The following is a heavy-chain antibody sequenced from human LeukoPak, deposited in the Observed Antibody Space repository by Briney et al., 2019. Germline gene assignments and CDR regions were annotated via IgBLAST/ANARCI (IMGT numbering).Heavy chain of an antibody. CDR1: GGSFSGYY. CDR2: INHSGST. D-gene: IGHD6-19*01. J-gene: IGHJ4*02. V-gene: IGHV4-34*01. CDR3: ARLGGNIAVAGRDY. Sequence: SETLSLTCAVYGGSFSGYYWSWIRQPPGKGLEWTGEINHSGSTNYNPSLKSRVTISVDTSKNQFSLKLSSVTAADTAVYYCARLGGNIAVAGRDYWGQGTLVTVSS.